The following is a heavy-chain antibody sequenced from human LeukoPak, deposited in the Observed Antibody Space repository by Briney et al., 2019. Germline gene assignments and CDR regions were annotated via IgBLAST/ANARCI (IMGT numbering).Heavy chain of an antibody. CDR3: ARRGRDGLAFDI. J-gene: IGHJ3*02. Sequence: SVKVSCKASGGTFSIYAISWVRQAPGQGLEWMGGIIPIFGTANYAQKFQCRVTITADKSTSTAYMELSSLRSEDTAVYYCARRGRDGLAFDIWGQGTMVTVSS. V-gene: IGHV1-69*06. CDR1: GGTFSIYA. D-gene: IGHD5-24*01. CDR2: IIPIFGTA.